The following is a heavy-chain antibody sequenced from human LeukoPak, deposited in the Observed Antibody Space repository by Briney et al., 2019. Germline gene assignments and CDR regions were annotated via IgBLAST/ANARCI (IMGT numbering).Heavy chain of an antibody. J-gene: IGHJ4*02. V-gene: IGHV3-21*04. D-gene: IGHD4-17*01. CDR2: ITRSNFYI. CDR3: AKDFAILSTVTSQTIFDY. CDR1: GFTFSSYS. Sequence: GGSLRLSCAASGFTFSSYSMNWVRQAPGKGLEWVSSITRSNFYIYYADSVKGRFTISRDNAKNSLYLQMNSLRAEDTALYYCAKDFAILSTVTSQTIFDYWGQGTLVTVSS.